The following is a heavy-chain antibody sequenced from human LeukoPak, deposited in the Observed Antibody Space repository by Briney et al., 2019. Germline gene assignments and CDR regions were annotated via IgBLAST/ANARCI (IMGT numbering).Heavy chain of an antibody. CDR2: ISSNGDRT. CDR1: GFTFSNYA. V-gene: IGHV3-64*01. CDR3: ASWGEGALDN. J-gene: IGHJ4*02. Sequence: HPGGSLRLSCAASGFTFSNYAMHWVRQAPGKGLEYVSAISSNGDRTFYANSVKGRFTISRDNAKKSLYLQMNSLRVEDTGVYYCASWGEGALDNWGQGTLVTVSS. D-gene: IGHD1-26*01.